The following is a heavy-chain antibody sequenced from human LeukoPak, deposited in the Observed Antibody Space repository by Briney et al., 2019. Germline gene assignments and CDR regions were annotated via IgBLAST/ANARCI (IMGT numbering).Heavy chain of an antibody. CDR2: IKQDGSEK. V-gene: IGHV3-7*01. J-gene: IGHJ6*03. CDR3: ARDHCSSTSCYVPSYYYYYYMDV. D-gene: IGHD2-2*01. CDR1: GFTFSSYW. Sequence: GGTLRLSCAASGFTFSSYWMSWVRQAPGKGLGWVANIKQDGSEKYYVDSVKGRFTISRDNAKNSLYLQMNSLRAEDTAVYYCARDHCSSTSCYVPSYYYYYYMDVWGKGTTVTVSS.